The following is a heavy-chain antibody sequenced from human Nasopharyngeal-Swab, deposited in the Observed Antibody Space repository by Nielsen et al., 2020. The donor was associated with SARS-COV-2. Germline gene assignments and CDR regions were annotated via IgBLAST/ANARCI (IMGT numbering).Heavy chain of an antibody. CDR2: INWNSGSP. CDR1: GFTFSSYW. V-gene: IGHV3-9*01. D-gene: IGHD3-10*01. J-gene: IGHJ6*02. Sequence: SLKISCAASGFTFSSYWMNWVRQAPGKGLEWVSGINWNSGSPGYADSVKGRFTISRDNAKNTLYLQMNSLRPEDTALYYCAKDMGNYYGSTRMDVWGQGTTVTVSS. CDR3: AKDMGNYYGSTRMDV.